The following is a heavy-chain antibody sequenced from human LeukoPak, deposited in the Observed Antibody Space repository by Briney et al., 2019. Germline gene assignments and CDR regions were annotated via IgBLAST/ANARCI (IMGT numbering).Heavy chain of an antibody. Sequence: PSETLSLTCAVYGESFRGSYWSWIRQPPGKGLEWVGYIYYSGSTNYNPSLKSRVTISVEKSKKQFSPKMSSVIAADTAVYYCATGYTGSSWYNHYYYYYGMDVWGQGTTVTVSS. J-gene: IGHJ6*02. CDR2: IYYSGST. CDR3: ATGYTGSSWYNHYYYYYGMDV. V-gene: IGHV4-59*01. CDR1: GESFRGSY. D-gene: IGHD6-13*01.